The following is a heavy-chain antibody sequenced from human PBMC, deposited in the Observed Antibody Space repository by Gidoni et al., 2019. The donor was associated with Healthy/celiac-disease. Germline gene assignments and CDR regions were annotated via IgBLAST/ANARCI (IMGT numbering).Heavy chain of an antibody. J-gene: IGHJ6*02. D-gene: IGHD5-12*01. CDR1: GFTFDDYA. Sequence: EVQLVESGGGLVQPGRSLRLSCAASGFTFDDYAMHWVRQAPGKGLEWVSGISWNSGSIGYADSVKGRFTISRDNAKNSLYLQMNSLRAEDTALYYCAKSMQVATILGGLPYYYYGMDVWGQGTTVTVSS. CDR2: ISWNSGSI. CDR3: AKSMQVATILGGLPYYYYGMDV. V-gene: IGHV3-9*01.